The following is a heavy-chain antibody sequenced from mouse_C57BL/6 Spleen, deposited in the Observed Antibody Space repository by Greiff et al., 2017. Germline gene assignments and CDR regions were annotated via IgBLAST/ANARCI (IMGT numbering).Heavy chain of an antibody. D-gene: IGHD1-1*01. J-gene: IGHJ1*03. CDR1: GYTFTGYW. CDR3: ARSGGSSYGWYCDV. V-gene: IGHV1-9*01. CDR2: ILPGSGST. Sequence: QVQLQQSGAELMKPGASVKLSCKATGYTFTGYWIAWVKKRPGHGLEWIGEILPGSGSTNYNEKFKGKATFTADTSSNTAYMQLSSLTTEDAAIDYCARSGGSSYGWYCDVWGTGTTGTVSS.